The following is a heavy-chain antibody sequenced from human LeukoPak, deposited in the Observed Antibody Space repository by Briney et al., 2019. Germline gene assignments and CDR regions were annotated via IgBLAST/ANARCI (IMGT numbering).Heavy chain of an antibody. D-gene: IGHD3-3*01. CDR1: GFTFTFYA. J-gene: IGHJ4*02. CDR2: ISYDGSHD. Sequence: GGSLRLSCAASGFTFTFYAIHWVRQAPGKGLEWVAIISYDGSHDYYTDSVKGRFTISRDNSKNTLYLQMNSLRAEDTAVYYCAKDFLEVTYNFDYWGQGTLVTVSS. CDR3: AKDFLEVTYNFDY. V-gene: IGHV3-30*04.